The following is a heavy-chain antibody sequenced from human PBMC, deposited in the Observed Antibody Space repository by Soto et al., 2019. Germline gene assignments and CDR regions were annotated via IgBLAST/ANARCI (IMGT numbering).Heavy chain of an antibody. CDR3: ARGARYSGYDQNYYGMDV. J-gene: IGHJ6*02. Sequence: SVKVSCKASGGTFSSYAISWVRQAPGQGLEWMGGIIPIFGTANYAQKFQGRVTITADESTSTAYMELSSLRSEGTAVYYCARGARYSGYDQNYYGMDVWGQGTTVTVSS. CDR1: GGTFSSYA. D-gene: IGHD5-12*01. CDR2: IIPIFGTA. V-gene: IGHV1-69*13.